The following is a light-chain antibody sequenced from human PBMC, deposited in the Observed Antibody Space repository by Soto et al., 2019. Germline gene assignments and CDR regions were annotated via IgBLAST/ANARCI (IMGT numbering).Light chain of an antibody. CDR1: QTLRTW. Sequence: DIQMTHSPSTLSASVGDRVTITCRASQTLRTWLAWYQQKPGKAPKLLIYDVSILQSGVPSRFSGSGSGTEFTLTISSLQPDDFATYYCQQYNGYPLTFGGGTKVDIK. J-gene: IGKJ4*01. CDR2: DVS. CDR3: QQYNGYPLT. V-gene: IGKV1-5*01.